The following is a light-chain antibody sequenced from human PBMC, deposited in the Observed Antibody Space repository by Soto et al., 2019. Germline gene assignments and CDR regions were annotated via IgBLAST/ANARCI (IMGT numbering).Light chain of an antibody. CDR3: QVWDSRSDHFV. J-gene: IGLJ1*01. CDR1: DIGSKS. CDR2: DDN. V-gene: IGLV3-21*02. Sequence: SYELTQPPSVSVARGPTARITCEGNDIGSKSVHWYQHKPGRAPVLVVYDDNDRPSGIPELFSGSTSGDTATLTISGVEAGDEADYDCQVWDSRSDHFVFGTGTKVTGL.